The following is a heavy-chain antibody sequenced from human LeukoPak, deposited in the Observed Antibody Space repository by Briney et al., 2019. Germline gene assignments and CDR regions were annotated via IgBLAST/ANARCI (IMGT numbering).Heavy chain of an antibody. V-gene: IGHV1-8*01. CDR1: GYTFTSYD. CDR3: ARGPAGNFDY. D-gene: IGHD1-26*01. J-gene: IGHJ4*02. Sequence: ASVKVSCKASGYTFTSYDINCVRQAPGPGLEWMGWMNPNSGNTGYAQKFQGRVTMTRNTSISTAYMELSSLRSEDTAVYYCARGPAGNFDYWGQGTLVTVSS. CDR2: MNPNSGNT.